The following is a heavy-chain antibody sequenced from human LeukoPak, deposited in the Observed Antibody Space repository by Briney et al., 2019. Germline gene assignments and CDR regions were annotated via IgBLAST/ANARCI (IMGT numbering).Heavy chain of an antibody. CDR3: ARLGPLGDYYDSSGYYYPAAFDI. V-gene: IGHV3-21*01. CDR2: ISSSSSYI. Sequence: GGSLRLSCAASGYTFSGYSMNWVRQAPGKGLEWVSSISSSSSYIYYADSVKGRFTISRDNAKNSLYLQMNSLRAEDTAVYYCARLGPLGDYYDSSGYYYPAAFDIWGQGTMVTVSS. J-gene: IGHJ3*02. D-gene: IGHD3-22*01. CDR1: GYTFSGYS.